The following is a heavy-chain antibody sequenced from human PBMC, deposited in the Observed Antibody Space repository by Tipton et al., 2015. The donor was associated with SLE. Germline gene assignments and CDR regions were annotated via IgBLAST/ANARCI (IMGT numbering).Heavy chain of an antibody. J-gene: IGHJ3*02. Sequence: TLSLTCVVSGGSINTYFWSWIRQPPGKGLEWIGYIYHSETTTYNPSLKSRITISVDTSKNQFSLDLSSVTAADTAMYYCVGTRDAYDETGGFDIWGQGTMGTDSS. V-gene: IGHV4-59*08. CDR3: VGTRDAYDETGGFDI. D-gene: IGHD5-24*01. CDR2: IYHSETT. CDR1: GGSINTYF.